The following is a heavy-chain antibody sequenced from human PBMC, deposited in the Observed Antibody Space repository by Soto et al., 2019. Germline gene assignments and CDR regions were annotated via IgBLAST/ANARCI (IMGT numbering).Heavy chain of an antibody. Sequence: QITLKESGPTLVKPTQTLTLTCTFSGFSLSTSGVGVSWIRQPPGKALEWLALIYWDDDKRYSPSLKTRLTITKDTSKNQVVLTLTNMDPVDTATDYCVHHGSVATFVYLGQGTLVTVSS. V-gene: IGHV2-5*02. J-gene: IGHJ4*02. CDR1: GFSLSTSGVG. D-gene: IGHD5-12*01. CDR3: VHHGSVATFVY. CDR2: IYWDDDK.